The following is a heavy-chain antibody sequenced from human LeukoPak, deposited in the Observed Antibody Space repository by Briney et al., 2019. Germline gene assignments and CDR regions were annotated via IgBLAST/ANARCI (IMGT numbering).Heavy chain of an antibody. CDR2: MYYSGST. CDR3: ARHSRGYDSEFGY. Sequence: ASETLSLTCTVSGDSIITYYWSWIRQPPGKGLEWIGYMYYSGSTNYNPSLKSRVTISVDKSRNQFSLTLSSVTAADTAVYYCARHSRGYDSEFGYWGQGTLVTV. CDR1: GDSIITYY. D-gene: IGHD5-12*01. J-gene: IGHJ4*02. V-gene: IGHV4-59*08.